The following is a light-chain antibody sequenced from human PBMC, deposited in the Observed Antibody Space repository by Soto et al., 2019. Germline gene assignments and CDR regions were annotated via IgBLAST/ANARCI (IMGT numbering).Light chain of an antibody. CDR3: SSYTTSTTLI. CDR1: SSDVGRYKL. Sequence: HSVLTQPASVSGSPGQSITISCTGTSSDVGRYKLVSWYQQHPGKAPKLMIYDVSNRPSGVSNRFSGSKSGNTASLTISGLQAEDEADYYCSSYTTSTTLIFGGGTKLTVL. J-gene: IGLJ2*01. V-gene: IGLV2-14*03. CDR2: DVS.